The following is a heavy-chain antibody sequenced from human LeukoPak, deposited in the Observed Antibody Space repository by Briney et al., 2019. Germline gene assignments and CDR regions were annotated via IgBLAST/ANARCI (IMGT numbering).Heavy chain of an antibody. CDR2: ISCSSSYT. V-gene: IGHV3-11*06. Sequence: PGGSLRLSCAASGFTFSDYYMSWIRQAPGKGLEWVSYISCSSSYTNYADSVKGRFTISRDNAKNSLCLQMNSLRGEDTAVYYCARDLPIYSYGMDVWGKGPTVTVSS. CDR3: ARDLPIYSYGMDV. CDR1: GFTFSDYY. J-gene: IGHJ6*04. D-gene: IGHD2-2*02.